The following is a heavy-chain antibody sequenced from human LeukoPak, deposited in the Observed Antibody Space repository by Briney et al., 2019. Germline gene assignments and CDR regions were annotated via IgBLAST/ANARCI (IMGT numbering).Heavy chain of an antibody. Sequence: GGSLSLSCAASRFTFSSYWMSWVRQAPGKGLEWVANIKQDGSEKYYVDSVKGRFTISRDNAKNSLYLQMNSLRAEDTAVYYCARARTNWGSLFDYWGQGTLVTVSS. V-gene: IGHV3-7*01. D-gene: IGHD7-27*01. CDR1: RFTFSSYW. CDR3: ARARTNWGSLFDY. CDR2: IKQDGSEK. J-gene: IGHJ4*02.